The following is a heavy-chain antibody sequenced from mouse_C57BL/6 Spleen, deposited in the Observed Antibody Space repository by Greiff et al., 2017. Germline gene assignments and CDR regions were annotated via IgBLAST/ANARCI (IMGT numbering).Heavy chain of an antibody. CDR2: IDPSDSYT. D-gene: IGHD1-1*01. CDR3: ARYDYYGSSYYYAMDY. Sequence: QVQLQQPGAELVMPGASVKLSCKASGYTFTSYWMHWVKQRPGQGLEWIGEIDPSDSYTNYNQKFKGKSTLTVDKSSSTAYMQLSSLTSEDSAVYYCARYDYYGSSYYYAMDYWGQGTSVTVSS. V-gene: IGHV1-69*01. CDR1: GYTFTSYW. J-gene: IGHJ4*01.